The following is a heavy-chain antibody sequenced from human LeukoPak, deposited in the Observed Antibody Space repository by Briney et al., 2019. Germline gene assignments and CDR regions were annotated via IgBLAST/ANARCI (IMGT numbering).Heavy chain of an antibody. D-gene: IGHD2-15*01. CDR2: XXAYNGHT. J-gene: IGHJ5*02. V-gene: IGHV1-18*01. Sequence: ASVKVSCKASGYTFTNYGISWVRQAPGQGLEXXXXXXAYNGHTTYAQNIQGRLTMTTDTSTSTAYMDLRSLRSDDTAVYYCVRDFSCGGGTCSDCFDPWGQGTLVTVSS. CDR3: VRDFSCGGGTCSDCFDP. CDR1: GYTFTNYG.